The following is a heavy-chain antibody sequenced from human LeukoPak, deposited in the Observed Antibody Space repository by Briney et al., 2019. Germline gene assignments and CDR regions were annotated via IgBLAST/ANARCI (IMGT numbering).Heavy chain of an antibody. V-gene: IGHV3-21*01. J-gene: IGHJ5*02. CDR2: ISSSSSYI. CDR1: GFTFSSYS. CDR3: ARDRIAVAAVDP. D-gene: IGHD6-19*01. Sequence: GGSLRLSCAASGFTFSSYSMNWVRQAPGKGPEWVSSISSSSSYIYYADSVKGRFTISRDNAKNSLYLQMNSLRAEDTAVYYCARDRIAVAAVDPWGQGTLVTLSS.